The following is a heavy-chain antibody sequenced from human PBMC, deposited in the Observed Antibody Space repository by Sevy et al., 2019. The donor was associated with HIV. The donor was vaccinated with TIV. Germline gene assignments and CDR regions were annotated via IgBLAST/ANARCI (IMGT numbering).Heavy chain of an antibody. Sequence: SETLSLTCTVSGYSISSGYYWGWIRQPPGKGLEWIGSIYHSGSTYYNPSLKSRVTISVDTSKNQFSLKLSSVTAAETAVYYCARVTIYCSSTSCYFFDYWGQGTLVTVSS. CDR1: GYSISSGYY. J-gene: IGHJ4*02. CDR2: IYHSGST. V-gene: IGHV4-38-2*02. CDR3: ARVTIYCSSTSCYFFDY. D-gene: IGHD2-2*01.